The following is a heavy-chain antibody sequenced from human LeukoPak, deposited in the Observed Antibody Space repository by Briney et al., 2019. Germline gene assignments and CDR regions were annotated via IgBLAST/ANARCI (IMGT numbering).Heavy chain of an antibody. Sequence: KPGGSLRLSCAASGFTVSSNYMNWVRQAPGKGLEWVSSISTSSSYIYYADSVKGRFTISRDNAENSLYLQMNSLRAEDTAVYYCARDETPSYYDSSSYSPDAFDIWGQGTLVTVSS. CDR1: GFTVSSNY. J-gene: IGHJ3*02. CDR3: ARDETPSYYDSSSYSPDAFDI. D-gene: IGHD3-22*01. CDR2: ISTSSSYI. V-gene: IGHV3-21*01.